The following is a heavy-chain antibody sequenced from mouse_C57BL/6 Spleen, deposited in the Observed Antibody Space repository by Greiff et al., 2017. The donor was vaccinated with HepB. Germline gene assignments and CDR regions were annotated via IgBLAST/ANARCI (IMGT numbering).Heavy chain of an antibody. CDR1: GYTFTSYW. CDR3: ANGYYDY. V-gene: IGHV1-50*01. J-gene: IGHJ2*01. D-gene: IGHD2-3*01. CDR2: IDPSDSYT. Sequence: VQLQQPGAELVKPGASVKLSCKASGYTFTSYWMQWVNQRPGQGLEWIGEIDPSDSYTNYNQKFKGKATLTVDTSSSTAYMQLSSLTSEDSAVYYCANGYYDYWGQGTTLTVSS.